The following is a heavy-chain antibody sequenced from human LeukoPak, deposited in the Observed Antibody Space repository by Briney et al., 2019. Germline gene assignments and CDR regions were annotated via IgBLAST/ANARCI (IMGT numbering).Heavy chain of an antibody. Sequence: PGGSLRLSCAASGFTFDDYAMHWVRQAPGKGLEWVSGISWNSGSIGYADSVKGRFTISRDNAKNSLYLQMNSLRAEDTAVYYCAKGGYSYGLDAFDIWGQGTMVTVSS. CDR3: AKGGYSYGLDAFDI. J-gene: IGHJ3*02. CDR1: GFTFDDYA. V-gene: IGHV3-9*01. CDR2: ISWNSGSI. D-gene: IGHD5-18*01.